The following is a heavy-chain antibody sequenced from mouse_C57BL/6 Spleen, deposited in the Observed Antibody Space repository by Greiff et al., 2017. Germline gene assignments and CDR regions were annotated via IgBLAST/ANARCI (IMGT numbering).Heavy chain of an antibody. Sequence: VQLQQSGAELVKPGASVKLSCKASGYTFTSYWMHWVKQRPGQGLEWIGMIHPNSGSTNYNEKFKSKATLTVDKSSSTAYMQLSSLTSEDSAVYYCARDDIYYYAMDYWGQGTSVTVSS. V-gene: IGHV1-64*01. CDR2: IHPNSGST. CDR1: GYTFTSYW. D-gene: IGHD2-3*01. J-gene: IGHJ4*01. CDR3: ARDDIYYYAMDY.